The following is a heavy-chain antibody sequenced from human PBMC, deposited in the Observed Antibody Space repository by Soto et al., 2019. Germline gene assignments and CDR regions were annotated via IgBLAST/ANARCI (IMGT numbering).Heavy chain of an antibody. CDR3: AKGAPYYYDSSGYYYKGPAFDY. V-gene: IGHV3-30*18. J-gene: IGHJ4*02. CDR2: ISYDGSNK. D-gene: IGHD3-22*01. Sequence: GGSLRLSCAASGFTFSSYGMHWVRQAPGKGLEWVAVISYDGSNKYYADSVKGRFTISRDNSKNTLYLQMNSLRAEDTAVYYCAKGAPYYYDSSGYYYKGPAFDYWGQGTLVTVSS. CDR1: GFTFSSYG.